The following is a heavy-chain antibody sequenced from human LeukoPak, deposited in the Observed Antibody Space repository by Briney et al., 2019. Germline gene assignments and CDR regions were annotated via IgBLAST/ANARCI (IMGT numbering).Heavy chain of an antibody. D-gene: IGHD5-18*01. V-gene: IGHV3-20*04. CDR3: ARGDVDTAMGDPFDY. Sequence: GGSLRLSCAASGFTFDDYGMSWVRQAPGKGLEWVSGLNWNGGSTGYADSVKGRFTISRDNAKNSLYLQMNSLRAEDTALYYCARGDVDTAMGDPFDYWGQGTLVTVSS. J-gene: IGHJ4*02. CDR2: LNWNGGST. CDR1: GFTFDDYG.